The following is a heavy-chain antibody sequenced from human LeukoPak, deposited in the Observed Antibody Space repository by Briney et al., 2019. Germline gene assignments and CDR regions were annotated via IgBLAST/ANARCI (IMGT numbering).Heavy chain of an antibody. V-gene: IGHV3-33*01. Sequence: GSSLRLSCAASGFTFSGNGMHWVRQAPGKGLEWVPFICSNGSNKYYVDSVKGRFTISRDNSKNTLYLQMNGLRAEDTAVYFCARNRGPYASGRSYLDYWGQGTLVTVSS. D-gene: IGHD3-10*01. CDR2: ICSNGSNK. J-gene: IGHJ4*02. CDR3: ARNRGPYASGRSYLDY. CDR1: GFTFSGNG.